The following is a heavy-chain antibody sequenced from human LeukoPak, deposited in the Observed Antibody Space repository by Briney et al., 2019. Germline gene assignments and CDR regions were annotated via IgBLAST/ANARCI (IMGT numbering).Heavy chain of an antibody. Sequence: GGSLRLSCAASGFPFSGYAMSWVRQAPGKGLEWVSDISGSGGATFYADSVKGRFTISRDNSKNTLFLQMNSLRAEDTAVYYCARHSLIVVDTELSYWGQGTLVTVSS. D-gene: IGHD3-22*01. J-gene: IGHJ4*02. CDR2: ISGSGGAT. CDR3: ARHSLIVVDTELSY. V-gene: IGHV3-23*01. CDR1: GFPFSGYA.